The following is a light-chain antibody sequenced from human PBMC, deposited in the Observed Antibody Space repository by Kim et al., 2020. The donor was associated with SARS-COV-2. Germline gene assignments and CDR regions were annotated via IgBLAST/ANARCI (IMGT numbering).Light chain of an antibody. Sequence: QSALTQPASVSGSPGQSVTISCTGTTNDIVNYEYVSWYQQHPGTAPKLIIFEVNRRPSGISSRFSGSRSGNTASLTISGLQSADDADYYCSSHTRAKSLVFGTGTKVTVL. CDR1: TNDIVNYEY. J-gene: IGLJ1*01. CDR2: EVN. CDR3: SSHTRAKSLV. V-gene: IGLV2-14*03.